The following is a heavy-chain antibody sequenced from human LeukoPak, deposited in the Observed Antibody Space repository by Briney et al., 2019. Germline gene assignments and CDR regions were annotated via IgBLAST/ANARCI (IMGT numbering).Heavy chain of an antibody. J-gene: IGHJ4*02. CDR2: INPSGGST. V-gene: IGHV1-46*01. CDR1: GYTFTSYY. Sequence: ASVKVSCKASGYTFTSYYMHWVRQAPGQGLEWMGIINPSGGSTSYAQKFQGRVTMTRDTSTSTVYMELSSLRSEDTAVYYCATWGALKRSTWGFDYWGQGTLVTVSS. D-gene: IGHD3-16*01. CDR3: ATWGALKRSTWGFDY.